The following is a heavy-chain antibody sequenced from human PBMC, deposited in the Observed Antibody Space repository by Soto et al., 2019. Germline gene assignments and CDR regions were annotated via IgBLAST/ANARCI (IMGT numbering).Heavy chain of an antibody. J-gene: IGHJ4*02. CDR2: ISYDGSNN. V-gene: IGHV3-30*18. D-gene: IGHD2-15*01. CDR1: GFTFSSYG. Sequence: GGSLRLSCAASGFTFSSYGMHWVRQAPGKGLEWVAVISYDGSNNYYADSVKGRFTISRDNSKNTLYLQMNSLRAEDTAVYYCAKDWRSSVGYFDYWGQGTLVTVSS. CDR3: AKDWRSSVGYFDY.